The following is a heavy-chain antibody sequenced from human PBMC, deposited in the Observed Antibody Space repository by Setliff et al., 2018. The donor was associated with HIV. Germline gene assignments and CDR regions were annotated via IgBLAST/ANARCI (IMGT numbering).Heavy chain of an antibody. J-gene: IGHJ4*02. CDR3: ARGRKKTLAVSGTRYFDF. V-gene: IGHV4-34*01. D-gene: IGHD6-19*01. Sequence: SETLSLTCAVYGGSFSGFYWTFIRQSPGKGLERIGEVTHSGTTTYDPSLKSRITISVDTSKNQFSLKLTSVTAADMGVYYCARGRKKTLAVSGTRYFDFWGQGTLVTVS. CDR2: VTHSGTT. CDR1: GGSFSGFY.